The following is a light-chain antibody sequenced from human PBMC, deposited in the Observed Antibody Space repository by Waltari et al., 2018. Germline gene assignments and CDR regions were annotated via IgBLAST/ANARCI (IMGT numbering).Light chain of an antibody. Sequence: SYEVTQPPSVSVSPRQRPTITCSGEKLGSKYVSWYQQKSGQSPVLVIYRDDKRPSGIPERFSGSNSGNTATLTISGTQPMDEADYYCQAWDSSAFVFGAGTKVTVL. J-gene: IGLJ1*01. CDR1: KLGSKY. CDR2: RDD. CDR3: QAWDSSAFV. V-gene: IGLV3-1*01.